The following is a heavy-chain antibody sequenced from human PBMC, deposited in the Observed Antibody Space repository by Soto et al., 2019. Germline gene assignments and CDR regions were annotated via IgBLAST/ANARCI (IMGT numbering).Heavy chain of an antibody. CDR1: GGSISSSSYY. CDR2: IYYSGST. CDR3: ARHRGIRPSMDV. J-gene: IGHJ6*03. Sequence: PSETLSLTCTVSGGSISSSSYYWGWIRQPPGKGLEWIGSIYYSGSTYYNPSLKSRVTISVDTSKNQFSLKLSSVTVADTAVYYCARHRGIRPSMDVWGKGTTVTVSS. V-gene: IGHV4-39*01.